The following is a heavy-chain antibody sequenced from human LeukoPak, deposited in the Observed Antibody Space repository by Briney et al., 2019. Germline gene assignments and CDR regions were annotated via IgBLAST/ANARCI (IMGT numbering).Heavy chain of an antibody. CDR2: ISWNSGSI. Sequence: GRSLRLSCAASGFTFDDYAMHWVRQAPGKGLEWVSGISWNSGSIGYADSVKGRFTISRDNAKNSLYLQMNSLRTEDTALYYCAKGKGYSGYEAFDYWGQGTLVTVSS. V-gene: IGHV3-9*01. J-gene: IGHJ4*02. D-gene: IGHD5-12*01. CDR3: AKGKGYSGYEAFDY. CDR1: GFTFDDYA.